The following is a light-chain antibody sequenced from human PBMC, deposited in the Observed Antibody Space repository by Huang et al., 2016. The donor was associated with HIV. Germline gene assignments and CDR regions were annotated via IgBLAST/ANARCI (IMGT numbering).Light chain of an antibody. J-gene: IGKJ4*02. Sequence: EMFLTQSPGTLSLSPGERATLSCRASQSIRNYLAWYQQKPGQAPRLLIYDASIRATGIPARFSGSGSGTDFTLTISRLEPEDSAVYYCQRRSNWPSFGGGTTVEI. CDR1: QSIRNY. CDR2: DAS. V-gene: IGKV3-11*01. CDR3: QRRSNWPS.